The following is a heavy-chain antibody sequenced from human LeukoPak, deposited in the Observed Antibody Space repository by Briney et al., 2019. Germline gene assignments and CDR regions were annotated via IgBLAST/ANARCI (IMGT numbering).Heavy chain of an antibody. D-gene: IGHD3-16*01. J-gene: IGHJ4*02. Sequence: GGSLRLSCAASGFTFSSYAVGWVRQAPGKGVEWVSAISGSGGSTYYAHSVKGRFTISRDNSRDTLYLQMDSLRAEDTAVYYCAKGYYDYVWGSYYFDYWGQGTLVTVSS. CDR2: ISGSGGST. CDR3: AKGYYDYVWGSYYFDY. CDR1: GFTFSSYA. V-gene: IGHV3-23*01.